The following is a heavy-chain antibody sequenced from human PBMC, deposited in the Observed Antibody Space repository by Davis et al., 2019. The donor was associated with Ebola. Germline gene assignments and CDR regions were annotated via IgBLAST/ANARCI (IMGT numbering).Heavy chain of an antibody. V-gene: IGHV3-21*01. CDR1: GFTFSAYS. D-gene: IGHD1-26*01. Sequence: PGGSLRLSCVASGFTFSAYSMNWVRQAPGKGLEWVSSISDSSYYIYYSDSMKGRFTISRDNAKNSLYLQVNSLRAEDTAVYYCARDARGVGADLDYWGQGVLVTVSS. CDR2: ISDSSYYI. CDR3: ARDARGVGADLDY. J-gene: IGHJ4*02.